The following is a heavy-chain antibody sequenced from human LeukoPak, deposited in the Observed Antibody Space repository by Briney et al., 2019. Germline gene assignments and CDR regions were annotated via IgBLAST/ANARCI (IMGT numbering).Heavy chain of an antibody. Sequence: SETLSLTCTVSGGSISSYYWSWIRQPPGKGLEWIGYIYYSGSTNYNPSLKSRVTISVDTSKNQFSLKLSSVTAADTAVYYCAREGGLTSVYAFDIWGQGTMVTVSS. CDR1: GGSISSYY. D-gene: IGHD3-16*01. J-gene: IGHJ3*02. CDR2: IYYSGST. CDR3: AREGGLTSVYAFDI. V-gene: IGHV4-59*01.